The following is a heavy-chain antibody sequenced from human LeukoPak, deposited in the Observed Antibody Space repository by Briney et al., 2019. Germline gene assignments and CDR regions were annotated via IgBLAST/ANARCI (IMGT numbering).Heavy chain of an antibody. CDR2: INSDGSST. CDR1: GFTFSSYW. D-gene: IGHD3-3*02. V-gene: IGHV3-74*01. J-gene: IGHJ3*02. Sequence: GGSLRFSCAASGFTFSSYWMHWVRQAPGKGLVWVSRINSDGSSTSYADSVKGRFTISRDNAKNTLYLQMNSLRAEDTAVYYCAIFAAGDAFDIWGQGTMVTVSS. CDR3: AIFAAGDAFDI.